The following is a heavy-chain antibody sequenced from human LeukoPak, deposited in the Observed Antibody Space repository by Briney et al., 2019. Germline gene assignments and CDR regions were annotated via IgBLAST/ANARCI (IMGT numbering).Heavy chain of an antibody. V-gene: IGHV1-69*05. D-gene: IGHD6-13*01. CDR3: ARDVSSWYLDS. CDR2: IIPIFGTA. J-gene: IGHJ4*02. CDR1: GGTFSSYA. Sequence: SVKVSCKASGGTFSSYAISWVRQAPGQGLEWMGGIIPIFGTANYAQKFQGRVTMTTDTSTSTAYMELRSLRSDDTAMYYCARDVSSWYLDSWGQGTLVTVSS.